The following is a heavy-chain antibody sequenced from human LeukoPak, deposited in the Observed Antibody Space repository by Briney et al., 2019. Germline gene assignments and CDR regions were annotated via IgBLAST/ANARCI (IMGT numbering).Heavy chain of an antibody. D-gene: IGHD1-26*01. Sequence: PGGSLRLSCAASGFTFSSYAMSWVRQAPGKGLEWISAISGSGGSTYYADAVKGRFTISRDNSKNPLHLQMNSLRAEDTAVYYCAKCITALLSPADAFDIWGQGTMVTVSS. V-gene: IGHV3-23*01. CDR1: GFTFSSYA. CDR3: AKCITALLSPADAFDI. CDR2: ISGSGGST. J-gene: IGHJ3*02.